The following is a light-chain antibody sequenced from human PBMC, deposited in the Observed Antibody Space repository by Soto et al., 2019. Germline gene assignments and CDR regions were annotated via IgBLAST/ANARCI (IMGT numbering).Light chain of an antibody. J-gene: IGKJ5*01. CDR1: QSISNY. CDR2: AAS. Sequence: DIQMTQSPSSLSASVGDRVTITCRARQSISNYLNWYQQKPGKAPKVLIYAASNLQSGVPSRFSGSGSGTDFTLTISSLQPEDFATYYCQQSYSTPITFGQGTRLENK. V-gene: IGKV1-39*01. CDR3: QQSYSTPIT.